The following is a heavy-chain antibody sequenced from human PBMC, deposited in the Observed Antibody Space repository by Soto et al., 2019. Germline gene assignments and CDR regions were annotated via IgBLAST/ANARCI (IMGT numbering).Heavy chain of an antibody. CDR2: ISSSSSTI. CDR3: ARDLSYSGSYYVEGYGMDV. Sequence: GGSLRLSCAASGFTFSSYSMNWVRQAPGKGLEWVSYISSSSSTIYYADSVKGRFTISRDNAKNSLYLQMNSLRDEDTAVYYCARDLSYSGSYYVEGYGMDVWGQGTTVTVSS. J-gene: IGHJ6*02. D-gene: IGHD1-26*01. V-gene: IGHV3-48*02. CDR1: GFTFSSYS.